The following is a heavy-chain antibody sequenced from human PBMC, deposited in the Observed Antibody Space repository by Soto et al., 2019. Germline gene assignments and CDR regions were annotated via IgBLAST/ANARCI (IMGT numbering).Heavy chain of an antibody. CDR1: GFRFDGYR. D-gene: IGHD1-1*01. Sequence: GGSLRLSCAASGFRFDGYRMHWVRQGPGKGLEWVCFISWDGTSTYYADSVRGRFIISRDKTKNSVYLQMNSLRPEDTDLYYCTKETAVALKYGMDGWGQGTTVTVSS. V-gene: IGHV3-43*01. CDR3: TKETAVALKYGMDG. J-gene: IGHJ6*02. CDR2: ISWDGTST.